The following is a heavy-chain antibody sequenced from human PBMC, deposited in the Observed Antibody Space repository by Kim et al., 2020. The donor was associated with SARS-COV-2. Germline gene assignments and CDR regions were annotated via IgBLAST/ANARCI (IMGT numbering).Heavy chain of an antibody. V-gene: IGHV3-21*01. CDR1: GFTFSSYS. Sequence: GGSLRLSCAASGFTFSSYSMNWVRQAPGKGLEWVSSISSSSSYIYYADSVKGRFTISRDNAKNSLYLQMNSLRAEDTAVYYCARDHSGSPKTVYYYYGMDVWGQGTTVTVSS. CDR3: ARDHSGSPKTVYYYYGMDV. D-gene: IGHD1-26*01. J-gene: IGHJ6*02. CDR2: ISSSSSYI.